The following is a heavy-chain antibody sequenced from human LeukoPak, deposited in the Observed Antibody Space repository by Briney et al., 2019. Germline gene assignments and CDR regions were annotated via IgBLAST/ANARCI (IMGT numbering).Heavy chain of an antibody. CDR2: ISGSGGST. CDR3: AKVDPPGVVTALGDY. V-gene: IGHV3-23*01. Sequence: PGGSLRLSCAASGFTFSNYALSWVRQAPGKGLEWVSDISGSGGSTYYADSVKGRFTISRDNSKNTLYLQMNSLRAEDTAVYYCAKVDPPGVVTALGDYWGQGTLVTVSS. D-gene: IGHD2-21*02. J-gene: IGHJ4*02. CDR1: GFTFSNYA.